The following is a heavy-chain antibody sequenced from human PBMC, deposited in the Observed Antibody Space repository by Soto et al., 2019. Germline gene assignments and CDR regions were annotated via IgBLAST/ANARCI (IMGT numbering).Heavy chain of an antibody. CDR3: VKKIAGTTTNGAYWYFDL. Sequence: EVQLLESGGDLVQPGGSLRLSCAASGFTFGDFAMNWVRQAPGKGLEWVSSITGGGDYTFYADSVKGRFTISRVQSKNTVYLQMNSLRAEDTALYYCVKKIAGTTTNGAYWYFDLWGRGTLVTVSS. CDR2: ITGGGDYT. CDR1: GFTFGDFA. V-gene: IGHV3-23*01. J-gene: IGHJ2*01. D-gene: IGHD2-8*01.